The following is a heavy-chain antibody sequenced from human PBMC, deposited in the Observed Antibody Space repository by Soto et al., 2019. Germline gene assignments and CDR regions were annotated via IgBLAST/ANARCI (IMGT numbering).Heavy chain of an antibody. J-gene: IGHJ4*02. D-gene: IGHD6-19*01. CDR2: VSGSGINT. V-gene: IGHV3-23*01. CDR1: GFTFSTYA. Sequence: EVQLLESGGALVQPGGSLRLSCAASGFTFSTYAMSWVRQAQGKGLEWLSTVSGSGINTYYADSVKGRFTISRDNSRNTLYLHMNSLTVEDTAEYFCAKRTAVTGPYYDYWGQGTQVIVSA. CDR3: AKRTAVTGPYYDY.